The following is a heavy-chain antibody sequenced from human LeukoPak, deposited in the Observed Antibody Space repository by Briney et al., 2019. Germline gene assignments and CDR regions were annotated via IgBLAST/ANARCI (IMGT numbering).Heavy chain of an antibody. V-gene: IGHV3-21*01. J-gene: IGHJ3*02. D-gene: IGHD3-16*02. CDR1: GFTFSSYA. CDR3: ARGTGYTAFDI. CDR2: ISSSSSYI. Sequence: GGSLRLSCAASGFTFSSYAMSWVRQAPGKGLEWVSSISSSSSYIYYADSVKGRFTISRDNAKNSLYLQMNSLRAEDTAVYYCARGTGYTAFDIWGQGTMVTVSS.